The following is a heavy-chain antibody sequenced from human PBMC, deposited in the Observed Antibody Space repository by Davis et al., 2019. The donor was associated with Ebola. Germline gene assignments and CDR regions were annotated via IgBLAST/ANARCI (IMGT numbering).Heavy chain of an antibody. CDR3: ARGVAGPGRWFDP. CDR2: IYHSGST. J-gene: IGHJ5*02. CDR1: GGSISSGGYS. D-gene: IGHD6-19*01. Sequence: PSETLSLTCAVSGGSISSGGYSWSWIRQPPGKGLEWIGYIYHSGSTYYNPSLKSRVTISVDRSKNQFSLKLSSVTAADTAVYYCARGVAGPGRWFDPWGQGTLVTVSS. V-gene: IGHV4-30-2*01.